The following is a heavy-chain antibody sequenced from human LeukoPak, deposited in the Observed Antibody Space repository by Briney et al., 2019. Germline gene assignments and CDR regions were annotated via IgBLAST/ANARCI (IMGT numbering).Heavy chain of an antibody. CDR1: GFIFSTYG. D-gene: IGHD3-10*01. CDR2: IWNAGTNT. CDR3: ARPSGSGSYYIYYGMDV. Sequence: PGGSLRLSCAASGFIFSTYGKHWVRQAPGKGLEWVALIWNAGTNTYYADSVKGRFTISRDNSRNTLYLQMNSLRAEDTAVYYCARPSGSGSYYIYYGMDVWGQGTTVTVSS. V-gene: IGHV3-33*01. J-gene: IGHJ6*02.